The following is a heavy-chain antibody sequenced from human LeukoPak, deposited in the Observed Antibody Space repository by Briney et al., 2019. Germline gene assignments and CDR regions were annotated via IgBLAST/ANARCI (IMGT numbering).Heavy chain of an antibody. CDR1: GASISSDNFY. D-gene: IGHD5-12*01. V-gene: IGHV4-61*02. J-gene: IGHJ6*02. CDR3: ARVNGATIWYYDYGMDV. CDR2: IYTSGST. Sequence: PSQTLSLTCTVSGASISSDNFYWSWIRQPAGKGLEWIGRIYTSGSTSYNPSLRSRVTISVDTSKNQFSLKLSSVTAADTAVYYCARVNGATIWYYDYGMDVWGQGTTVTVSS.